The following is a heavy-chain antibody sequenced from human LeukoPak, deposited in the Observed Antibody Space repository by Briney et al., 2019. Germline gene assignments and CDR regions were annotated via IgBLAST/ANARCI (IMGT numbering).Heavy chain of an antibody. Sequence: SQTLSLTCTVSGGSISSGGYYWSWIRQPPGKGLEWIGYIYHSGSTYYNPSLKSRVTISVDRSKNQFSLKLSSVTAADTAVYYCAREIPPNYYGYWGQGTLVTVSS. J-gene: IGHJ4*02. V-gene: IGHV4-30-2*01. D-gene: IGHD3-22*01. CDR3: AREIPPNYYGY. CDR1: GGSISSGGYY. CDR2: IYHSGST.